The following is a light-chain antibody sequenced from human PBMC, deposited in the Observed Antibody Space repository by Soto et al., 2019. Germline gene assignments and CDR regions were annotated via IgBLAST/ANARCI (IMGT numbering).Light chain of an antibody. CDR2: AAS. CDR3: QHYNNWPLT. Sequence: DIQMTQSPSSLSASVGDRVTITCRASQSISSYLNWYQQKPGKAPKLLIYAASSLQSGVPSRFSGSGSGTEFTLTISSLQSEDFAVYYCQHYNNWPLTFGGGTKVEIK. V-gene: IGKV1-39*01. CDR1: QSISSY. J-gene: IGKJ4*01.